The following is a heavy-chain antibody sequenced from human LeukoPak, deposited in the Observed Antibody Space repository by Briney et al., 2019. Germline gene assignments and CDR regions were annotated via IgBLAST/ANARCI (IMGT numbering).Heavy chain of an antibody. Sequence: TLSLTCTVSGGSISSGGYYWSWIRQHPGKGLEWIGYIYYSGSTYYNPSLKSRVTISVDTSKNQFSLKLSSVTAADTAVYYCARAVGVVVPAASGGFDYWGQGTLVTVSS. D-gene: IGHD2-2*01. J-gene: IGHJ4*02. CDR3: ARAVGVVVPAASGGFDY. CDR1: GGSISSGGYY. V-gene: IGHV4-31*03. CDR2: IYYSGST.